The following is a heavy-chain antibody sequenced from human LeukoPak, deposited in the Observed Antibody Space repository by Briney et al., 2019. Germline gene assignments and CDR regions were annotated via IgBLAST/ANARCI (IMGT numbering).Heavy chain of an antibody. CDR3: ARISTVTHQFDY. CDR2: INYSGST. J-gene: IGHJ4*02. V-gene: IGHV4-34*01. D-gene: IGHD4-17*01. Sequence: TPSETLSLTCAVYGGTFSGFYWSWIRQPPGKGLEWIGEINYSGSTNYNPSLKSRVTISVDTSKNQFSLNLNSVTAADTAVYYCARISTVTHQFDYWGQGMLVTVSS. CDR1: GGTFSGFY.